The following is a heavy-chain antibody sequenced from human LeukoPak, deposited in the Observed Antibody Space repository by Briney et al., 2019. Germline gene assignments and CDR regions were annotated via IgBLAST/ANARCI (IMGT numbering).Heavy chain of an antibody. CDR1: GYTFTSYG. J-gene: IGHJ5*02. CDR2: MNPNSGNT. D-gene: IGHD3-22*01. CDR3: ATEWYYYDSSGYYSSGFDP. V-gene: IGHV1-8*02. Sequence: GASVKDSCKASGYTFTSYGISWVRPAPGQGLEWMGWMNPNSGNTGYAQKFQGRVTMTRNTSISTAYMELSSLRSEDTAVYYCATEWYYYDSSGYYSSGFDPWGQGTLVTVSS.